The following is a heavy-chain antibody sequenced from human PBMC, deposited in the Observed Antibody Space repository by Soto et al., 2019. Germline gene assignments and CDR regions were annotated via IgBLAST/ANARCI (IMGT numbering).Heavy chain of an antibody. J-gene: IGHJ4*02. Sequence: GASVKVSCKASGYTFTSYGISWVRQAPGQGLEWMGWISAYNGNTNYAQKLQGRVTMTTDTSTSTAYMELRSLRSDDTAVYYCARDANYDILIAPHDFDYWGQGTLVTVSS. V-gene: IGHV1-18*01. CDR2: ISAYNGNT. CDR1: GYTFTSYG. D-gene: IGHD3-9*01. CDR3: ARDANYDILIAPHDFDY.